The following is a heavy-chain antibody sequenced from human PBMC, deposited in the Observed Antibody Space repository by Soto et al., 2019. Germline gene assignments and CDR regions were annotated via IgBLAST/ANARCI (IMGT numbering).Heavy chain of an antibody. J-gene: IGHJ6*02. CDR1: GCTFSSYA. V-gene: IGHV1-69*13. Sequence: SVKVSCKASGCTFSSYAISWVRQAPGQGLEWMGGIIPIFGTANYAQKFQGRVTITADESTSTAYMELSSLRSEDTAVYYCARGPSVSDVATITDGMDVWGRGTTVTVS. D-gene: IGHD5-12*01. CDR2: IIPIFGTA. CDR3: ARGPSVSDVATITDGMDV.